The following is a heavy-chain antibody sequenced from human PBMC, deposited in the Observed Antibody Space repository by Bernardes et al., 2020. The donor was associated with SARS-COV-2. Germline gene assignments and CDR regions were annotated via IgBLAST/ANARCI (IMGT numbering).Heavy chain of an antibody. CDR1: GFTFSSYW. V-gene: IGHV3-7*01. J-gene: IGHJ6*02. CDR3: ARDLGYYDSSGYKYYYYGMDV. D-gene: IGHD3-22*01. CDR2: IKQDGSEK. Sequence: GGSLRLSCAASGFTFSSYWMSWVRQAPGKGLEWVANIKQDGSEKYYVDSVKGRFTISRDNAKNSLYLQMNSLRAEDTAVYYCARDLGYYDSSGYKYYYYGMDVWGQGTTVTVSS.